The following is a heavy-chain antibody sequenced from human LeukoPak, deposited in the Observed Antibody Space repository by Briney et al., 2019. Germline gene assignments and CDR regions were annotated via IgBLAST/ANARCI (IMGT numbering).Heavy chain of an antibody. D-gene: IGHD3-22*01. V-gene: IGHV3-23*01. Sequence: SGGSLRLSCAASGFTFSSYAMSWVRQAPGKGLKWVSAISGSGGSTYYADSVKGRFTISRDNAKNSLYLQMNSLRAEDTAVYYCAKDVSPNYYESSGTDYWGQGTLVTVSS. CDR3: AKDVSPNYYESSGTDY. CDR2: ISGSGGST. CDR1: GFTFSSYA. J-gene: IGHJ4*02.